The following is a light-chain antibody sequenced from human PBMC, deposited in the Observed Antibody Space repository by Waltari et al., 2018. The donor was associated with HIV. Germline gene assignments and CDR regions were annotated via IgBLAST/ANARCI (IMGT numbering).Light chain of an antibody. J-gene: IGLJ1*01. CDR2: DVS. Sequence: QSALTQPASVSGSPGQSITISCTGTSSDAGGYNYVSWYQQHQGKAPKLMIYDVSKLPSGVSNRFSGSKSRNTASLTISGLQAEDEADYCCCSYAGSSTYVFGTGTKVTVL. CDR3: CSYAGSSTYV. CDR1: SSDAGGYNY. V-gene: IGLV2-23*02.